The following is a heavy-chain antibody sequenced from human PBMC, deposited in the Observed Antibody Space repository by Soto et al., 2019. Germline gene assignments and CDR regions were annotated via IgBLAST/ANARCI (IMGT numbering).Heavy chain of an antibody. CDR1: GASVRDYN. Sequence: SETLSLTCTVSGASVRDYNWNWIRQPPGRGLEWIGFIHHTGSNTYSPSLRSRVTMSVDTSRNQFSLMMTSVTAADTAVYYCAKWGHPDRQAFDFWGQGTLVTVSS. CDR2: IHHTGSN. V-gene: IGHV4-59*02. D-gene: IGHD2-8*01. CDR3: AKWGHPDRQAFDF. J-gene: IGHJ3*01.